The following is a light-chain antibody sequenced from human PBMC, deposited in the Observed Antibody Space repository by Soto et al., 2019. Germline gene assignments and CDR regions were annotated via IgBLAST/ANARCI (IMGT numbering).Light chain of an antibody. J-gene: IGKJ2*01. CDR2: DAS. CDR1: QDIRNF. Sequence: DIQMTQSPSSLSASVGDRVTITCQASQDIRNFLNWYQQKPGKAPKLLIYDASNLETGVPSRFSGSGSGTDFTFTISSLQPEDIATYYCLQYDILPTFGQGTKLEIK. CDR3: LQYDILPT. V-gene: IGKV1-33*01.